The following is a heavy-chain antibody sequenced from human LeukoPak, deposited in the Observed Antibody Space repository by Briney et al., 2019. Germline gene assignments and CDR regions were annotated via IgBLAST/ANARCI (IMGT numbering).Heavy chain of an antibody. Sequence: ASVKVSCKASGYTFTGYYMHWVRQAPGQGLEWMGWINPNSGGTNYAQKFQGWVTMTRDTSTSTVYMELSSLRSEDTAVYYCAREVVDTAMSDAFDIWGQGTMVTVSS. CDR2: INPNSGGT. CDR1: GYTFTGYY. J-gene: IGHJ3*02. D-gene: IGHD5-18*01. V-gene: IGHV1-2*04. CDR3: AREVVDTAMSDAFDI.